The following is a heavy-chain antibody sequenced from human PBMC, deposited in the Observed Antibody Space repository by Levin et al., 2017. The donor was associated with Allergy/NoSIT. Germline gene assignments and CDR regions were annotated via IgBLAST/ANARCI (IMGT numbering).Heavy chain of an antibody. V-gene: IGHV4-39*02. CDR3: ERESIVGHTYGSGWFDP. J-gene: IGHJ5*02. Sequence: SETLSLTCSVSGGSISSTSYYWGWIRQTPGKGLEWIGSIYSSGSIYYNLSLKSQITISVDTSKTQFSLKLSSVTAAATAGYYCERESIVGHTYGSGWFDPWGQGTLVTVSS. D-gene: IGHD3-10*01. CDR1: GGSISSTSYY. CDR2: IYSSGSI.